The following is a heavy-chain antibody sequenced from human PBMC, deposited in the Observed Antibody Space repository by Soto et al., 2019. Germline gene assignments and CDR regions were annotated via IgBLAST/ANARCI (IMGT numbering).Heavy chain of an antibody. CDR1: GFSLSDYW. CDR3: AKEIFGSSGWPFDY. V-gene: IGHV3-23*01. J-gene: IGHJ4*02. Sequence: LRLSCAASGFSLSDYWMSWVRQSPGKGLEWVSAISGSGGSTYYADSVKGRFTISRDNSKNTLYLQMNSLRAEDTAVYYCAKEIFGSSGWPFDYWGQGTLVTVSS. D-gene: IGHD6-19*01. CDR2: ISGSGGST.